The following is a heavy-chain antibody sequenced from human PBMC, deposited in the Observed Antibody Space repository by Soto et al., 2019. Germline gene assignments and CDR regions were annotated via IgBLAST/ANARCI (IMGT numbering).Heavy chain of an antibody. V-gene: IGHV5-51*03. Sequence: GASVQISCEGSGFIFTNSFMAWERQMPGKGLEWMGIIYPGDSEAKYSPSFQGQVTILVDTSVNQAYLLWISLKASVNAMYYWARGPRFAIWGQGTLVTVPS. D-gene: IGHD5-12*01. CDR2: IYPGDSEA. J-gene: IGHJ1*01. CDR1: GFIFTNSF. CDR3: ARGPRFAI.